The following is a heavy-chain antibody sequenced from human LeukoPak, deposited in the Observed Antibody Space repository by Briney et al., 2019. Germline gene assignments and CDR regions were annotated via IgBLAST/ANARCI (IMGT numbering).Heavy chain of an antibody. CDR3: ASAITYYYDSSGYHPTQEPRWFDP. Sequence: PSQTLSLTCTVSGGSISSGGYYWSWIRQPPGKGLEWIGEINHSGSTNYNPSLKSRVTISVDTSKNQFSLKLSSVTAADTAVYYCASAITYYYDSSGYHPTQEPRWFDPWGQGTLVTVSS. CDR2: INHSGST. V-gene: IGHV4-30-2*01. CDR1: GGSISSGGYY. J-gene: IGHJ5*02. D-gene: IGHD3-22*01.